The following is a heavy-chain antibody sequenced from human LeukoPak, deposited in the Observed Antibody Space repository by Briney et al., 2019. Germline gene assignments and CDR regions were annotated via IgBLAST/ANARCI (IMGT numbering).Heavy chain of an antibody. D-gene: IGHD6-6*01. CDR1: GGTFSSYA. CDR3: ARESSSSGDY. CDR2: INPNSGGT. Sequence: PRASVKVSCKASGGTFSSYAISWVRQAPGQGLEWMGWINPNSGGTNYAQKFRGRVTMTRDTSISTAYMELSRLRSDDTAVYYCARESSSSGDYWGQGTLVTVSS. V-gene: IGHV1-2*02. J-gene: IGHJ4*02.